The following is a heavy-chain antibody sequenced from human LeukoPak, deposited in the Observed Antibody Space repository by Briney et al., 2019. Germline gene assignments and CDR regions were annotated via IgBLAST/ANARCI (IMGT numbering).Heavy chain of an antibody. D-gene: IGHD2-15*01. CDR3: ARVRAPAYCSGGSCHPEGAFDI. J-gene: IGHJ3*02. Sequence: ASVKVSCKASGYTFTSYAMHWVRQAPGQRLEWMGWINAGNGNTKYSQKFQGRVTITRDTSASTAYMELSSLRSEGTAVYYCARVRAPAYCSGGSCHPEGAFDIWGQGTMVTVSS. CDR2: INAGNGNT. CDR1: GYTFTSYA. V-gene: IGHV1-3*01.